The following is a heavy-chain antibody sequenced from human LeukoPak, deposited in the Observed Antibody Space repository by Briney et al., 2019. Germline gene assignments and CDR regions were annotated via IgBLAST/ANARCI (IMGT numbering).Heavy chain of an antibody. CDR2: ISTGSTFI. V-gene: IGHV3-21*06. J-gene: IGHJ5*02. CDR3: ARGSAGTTYNWFDA. D-gene: IGHD1-7*01. Sequence: GGSLRLSCVAFGFTFTSYSMNWVRQAPGKGLEWVSSISTGSTFIYHADSVKGRFTISRDNAENSVYLQMNSLRAEDTAVYYCARGSAGTTYNWFDAWGRGTLVTVSS. CDR1: GFTFTSYS.